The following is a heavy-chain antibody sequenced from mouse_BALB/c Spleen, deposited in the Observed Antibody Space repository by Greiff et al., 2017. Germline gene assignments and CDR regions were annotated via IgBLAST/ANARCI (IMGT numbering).Heavy chain of an antibody. Sequence: VQLQQPGAELVKPGASVKLSCKASGYTFTSYWMHWVKQRPGQGLEWIGEINPSNGRTNYNEKFKSKATLTVDKSSSTAYMQLSSLTSEDSAVYYCARKGFDDWGQGTTLTVSS. CDR3: ARKGFDD. J-gene: IGHJ2*01. CDR2: INPSNGRT. V-gene: IGHV1S81*02. CDR1: GYTFTSYW.